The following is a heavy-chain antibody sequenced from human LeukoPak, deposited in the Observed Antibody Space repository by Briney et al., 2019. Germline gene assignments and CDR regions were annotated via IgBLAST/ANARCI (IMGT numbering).Heavy chain of an antibody. J-gene: IGHJ4*02. CDR1: GGSFSGYY. CDR2: INHSGST. D-gene: IGHD5-18*01. CDR3: ASQGLRDTAMVDDY. V-gene: IGHV4-34*01. Sequence: PSETLSLTCAVYGGSFSGYYWSWIRQPPGKGLEWIGEINHSGSTNYNPSLKSRVTISVDTSKNQFSLKLSSVTAADTAVYYCASQGLRDTAMVDDYWGQGTLVTVSS.